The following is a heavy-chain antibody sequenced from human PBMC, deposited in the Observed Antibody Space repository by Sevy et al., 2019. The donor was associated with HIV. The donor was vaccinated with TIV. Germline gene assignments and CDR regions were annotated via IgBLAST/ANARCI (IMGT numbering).Heavy chain of an antibody. Sequence: GSLRLSCAASGITFSDYYMSWIRQAPGKGLEWVSYISSSSSYTNYADSVKGRFTISRDNAKNSLYLQMNSLRAEDTAVYYCARRPLRLGELSLSRGSYYMDVWGKGTTVTVSS. CDR2: ISSSSSYT. CDR1: GITFSDYY. V-gene: IGHV3-11*06. D-gene: IGHD3-16*02. CDR3: ARRPLRLGELSLSRGSYYMDV. J-gene: IGHJ6*03.